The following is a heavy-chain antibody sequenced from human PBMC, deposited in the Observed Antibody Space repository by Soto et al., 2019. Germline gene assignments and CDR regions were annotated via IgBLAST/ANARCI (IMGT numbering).Heavy chain of an antibody. CDR3: ARESYYGSGATVVAY. V-gene: IGHV4-59*01. D-gene: IGHD3-10*01. CDR2: IYYSGTT. J-gene: IGHJ4*02. CDR1: GGSISGYY. Sequence: SETLSLTCTVSGGSISGYYWSWIRQPPGKGLEWIGYIYYSGTTSYNPSLNSRVTMSVDTSKNQFSLKVNSVTAADTAVYYCARESYYGSGATVVAYWGRGTLVTVSS.